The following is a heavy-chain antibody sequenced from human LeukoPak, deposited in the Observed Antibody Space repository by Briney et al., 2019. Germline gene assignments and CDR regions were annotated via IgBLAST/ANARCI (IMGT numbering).Heavy chain of an antibody. CDR3: AKKVVVGATSPYSDFQD. Sequence: PGGSLRLSCVAPGFTFSSYAMAWVRQAPGKGLEWVSAISGSGVTTHNAGSVKGRFSISRDNSKNTLYLQMNSLRAEDTALYYCAKKVVVGATSPYSDFQDWGQGTLVTVSS. D-gene: IGHD1-26*01. CDR2: ISGSGVTT. CDR1: GFTFSSYA. J-gene: IGHJ1*01. V-gene: IGHV3-23*01.